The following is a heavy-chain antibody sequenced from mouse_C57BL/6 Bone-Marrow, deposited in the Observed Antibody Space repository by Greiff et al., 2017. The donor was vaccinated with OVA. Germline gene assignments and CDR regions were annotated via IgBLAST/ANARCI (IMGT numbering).Heavy chain of an antibody. D-gene: IGHD3-1*01. J-gene: IGHJ4*01. CDR1: GYTFTDYY. CDR2: INPYNGGT. CDR3: ARVGLTYYAMDY. Sequence: VQLQQSGPVLVKPGASVKMSCKASGYTFTDYYMNWVKQSHGKSLEWIGVINPYNGGTSYNQKFKGKATLTVDKSSSTAYMELNSLTSEDSAVYYCARVGLTYYAMDYWGQGTSVTVSS. V-gene: IGHV1-19*01.